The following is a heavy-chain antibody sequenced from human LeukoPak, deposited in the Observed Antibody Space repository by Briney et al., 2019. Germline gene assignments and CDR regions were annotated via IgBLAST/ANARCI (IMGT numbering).Heavy chain of an antibody. J-gene: IGHJ4*02. CDR2: LSHSGSS. D-gene: IGHD2-15*01. Sequence: SETLSLTCTVSGYSISSGYYWDWIRQPPGKGLEWIGTLSHSGSSYYNPSLKSRVTISVDTSKNQFSLKLSSVTAADTAVYYCARGRPRSHIVVVVAATSRRGFDYWGQGTLVTVSS. V-gene: IGHV4-38-2*02. CDR3: ARGRPRSHIVVVVAATSRRGFDY. CDR1: GYSISSGYY.